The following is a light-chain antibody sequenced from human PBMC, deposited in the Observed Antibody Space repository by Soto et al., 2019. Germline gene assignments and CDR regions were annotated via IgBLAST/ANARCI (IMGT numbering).Light chain of an antibody. V-gene: IGKV3-11*01. CDR1: QSVSTY. Sequence: VLTQSPATLSLSPGERATLSCRASQSVSTYLAWYQQKPGQAPRLLIYDASNRATGVPARFSGSGSGTDFTLTISSLEPEDFAVYYCQQRSNWLTFGGGTKVEIK. J-gene: IGKJ4*01. CDR3: QQRSNWLT. CDR2: DAS.